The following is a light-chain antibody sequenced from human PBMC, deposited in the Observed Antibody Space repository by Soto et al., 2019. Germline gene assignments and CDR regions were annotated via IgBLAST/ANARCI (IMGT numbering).Light chain of an antibody. CDR1: QSVSSSY. J-gene: IGKJ2*01. Sequence: EIVLKQSPGTLSLSPGERATLSCRASQSVSSSYLAWYQQKPGQAPRLLIYGASSRATGIPDRFSGSGSGTDFTLTISRLEPEDFAVYYCQQYGSSPPKYTFGQGTKLEIQ. V-gene: IGKV3-20*01. CDR2: GAS. CDR3: QQYGSSPPKYT.